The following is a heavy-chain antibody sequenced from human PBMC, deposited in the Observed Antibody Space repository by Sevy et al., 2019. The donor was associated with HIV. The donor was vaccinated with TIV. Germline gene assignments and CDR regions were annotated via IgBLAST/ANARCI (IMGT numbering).Heavy chain of an antibody. D-gene: IGHD1-1*01. J-gene: IGHJ3*02. CDR3: TKTILVDAQAPRIRNPTSHAFDI. V-gene: IGHV3-30*02. Sequence: GGFLRLSCAASGFTFFHYGMHWVRQAPGKGLEWVTYIRFDGSSEYYADSVKDRFTISRDNSKNTLYLQMNILSLEDTAFYYCTKTILVDAQAPRIRNPTSHAFDIWGPGTLVTVSS. CDR1: GFTFFHYG. CDR2: IRFDGSSE.